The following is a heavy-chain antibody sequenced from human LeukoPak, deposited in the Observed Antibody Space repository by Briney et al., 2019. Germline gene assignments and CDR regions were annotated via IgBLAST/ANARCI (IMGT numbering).Heavy chain of an antibody. CDR1: GGSISSYY. CDR2: ISYSGST. V-gene: IGHV4-59*01. J-gene: IGHJ5*02. Sequence: SETLSLTCTVSGGSISSYYWSWIRQPPGKGLEWIGYISYSGSTNFNPSLKSRVTISVDTSKNRFSLKLSSVTAADTAVYYCAREGTAGTNLNWFDPWGQGTLVTVSS. CDR3: AREGTAGTNLNWFDP. D-gene: IGHD1-1*01.